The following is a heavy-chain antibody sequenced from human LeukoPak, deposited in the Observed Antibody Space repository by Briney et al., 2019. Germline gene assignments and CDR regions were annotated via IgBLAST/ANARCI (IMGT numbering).Heavy chain of an antibody. CDR1: GFTFSSYA. J-gene: IGHJ4*02. Sequence: GGSLRLSCAASGFTFSSYAMSWVRQAPGKGLEWVSAISGSGGSTYYADSVKGRLTISRDNSKNTLYLQMNSLRAEDTAVYYCAKATQYCSGGSCYSFDYWGQGTLVTVSS. D-gene: IGHD2-15*01. V-gene: IGHV3-23*01. CDR3: AKATQYCSGGSCYSFDY. CDR2: ISGSGGST.